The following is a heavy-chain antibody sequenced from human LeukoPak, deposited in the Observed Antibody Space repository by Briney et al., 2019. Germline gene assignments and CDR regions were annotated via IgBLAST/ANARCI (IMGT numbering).Heavy chain of an antibody. V-gene: IGHV6-1*01. CDR3: ARDLTAMTDTFFDS. J-gene: IGHJ4*02. CDR2: TYYRSEWYT. Sequence: SQTLSLTCAMSGDSVPPTSAAWNWFRQSPSRGLEWLGKTYYRSEWYTDYATSVRGRISIKPGTTNNQFSLQLDSVTPEDTAVYYCARDLTAMTDTFFDSWGQGILVTVYS. D-gene: IGHD5-18*01. CDR1: GDSVPPTSAA.